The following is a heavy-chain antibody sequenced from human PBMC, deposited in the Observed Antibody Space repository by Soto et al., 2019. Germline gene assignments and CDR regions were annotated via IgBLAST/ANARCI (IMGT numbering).Heavy chain of an antibody. CDR2: IYTSGST. J-gene: IGHJ4*02. CDR1: GGSISSYY. Sequence: SETRSRTCTVSGGSISSYYWSWIRQPAGKGLEWIGRIYTSGSTNYNPSLKSRVTMSVDTSKNQFSLKLSSVTAADTAVYYCARESYYDSSGYYSRWGQGTLVTVSS. V-gene: IGHV4-4*07. D-gene: IGHD3-22*01. CDR3: ARESYYDSSGYYSR.